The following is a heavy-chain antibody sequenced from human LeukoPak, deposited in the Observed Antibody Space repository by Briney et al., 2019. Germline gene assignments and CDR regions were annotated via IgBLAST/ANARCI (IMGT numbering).Heavy chain of an antibody. V-gene: IGHV1-18*01. CDR1: GYTFINYG. Sequence: ASVKVSCKASGYTFINYGITWVRQAPGQGLEWMGWISAYNSAYNGNTHYAQKLQGRVTMTEDTSTDTAYMELSSLRSEDTAVYYCATDRLPYYYDSSGKFDYWGQGTLVTVSS. J-gene: IGHJ4*02. CDR3: ATDRLPYYYDSSGKFDY. D-gene: IGHD3-22*01. CDR2: ISAYNSAYNGNT.